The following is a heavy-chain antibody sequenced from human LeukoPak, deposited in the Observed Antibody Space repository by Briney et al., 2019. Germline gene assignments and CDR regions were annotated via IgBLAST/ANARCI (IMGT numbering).Heavy chain of an antibody. CDR3: AKYLPLYCSRTSCPYFFDY. V-gene: IGHV3-23*01. D-gene: IGHD2-2*01. Sequence: GGSLRLSCAASGFTFSNYAMSWVRQAPGKGLEWVSSISGSGGSTYYADSVKGRFTISRDNSKNMLYLQMNSLRAEDTAVYYCAKYLPLYCSRTSCPYFFDYWGQGTLVTVSS. J-gene: IGHJ4*02. CDR2: ISGSGGST. CDR1: GFTFSNYA.